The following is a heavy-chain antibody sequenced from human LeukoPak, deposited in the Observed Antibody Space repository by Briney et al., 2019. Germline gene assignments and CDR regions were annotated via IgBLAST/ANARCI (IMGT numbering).Heavy chain of an antibody. CDR2: ISYIGST. V-gene: IGHV4-59*11. J-gene: IGHJ3*02. CDR3: ARDLVTVTKGFDI. CDR1: DDSFSSHY. Sequence: PSETLSLTCAVSDDSFSSHYWTWIRQPPGKGLEWIGYISYIGSTNYNPSLKSRVTISIATSRNQFSLRLSSVTAADTAVYYCARDLVTVTKGFDIWGEGTMVSVSS. D-gene: IGHD4-17*01.